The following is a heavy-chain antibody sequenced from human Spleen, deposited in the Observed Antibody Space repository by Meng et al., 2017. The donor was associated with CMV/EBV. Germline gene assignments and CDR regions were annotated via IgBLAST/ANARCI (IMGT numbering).Heavy chain of an antibody. CDR1: GYTFTDYY. J-gene: IGHJ4*02. CDR3: ATENLKY. Sequence: SVRVSCKASGYTFTDYYMHWVRQAPGQGLEWMGRIDPSSGDTTSAQKFQGRVTMTRDTSINTAYMEVSSLSSGDTAMFYCATENLKYWGQGTLVTVSS. CDR2: IDPSSGDT. V-gene: IGHV1-2*06.